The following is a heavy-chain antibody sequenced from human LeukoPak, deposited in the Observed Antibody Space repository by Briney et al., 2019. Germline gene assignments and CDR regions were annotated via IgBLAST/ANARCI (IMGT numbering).Heavy chain of an antibody. CDR2: IRTAGDP. J-gene: IGHJ4*02. V-gene: IGHV3-13*05. Sequence: GGSLRLSCAASGFTFSSYDMHWVRQATGKGLEWVSAIRTAGDPYYPGSVKGRFTISRENAKNSLYLQMNSLRAGDTAVYYCARGVYDSSGYYSYFDYWGQGTLVTVSS. D-gene: IGHD3-22*01. CDR1: GFTFSSYD. CDR3: ARGVYDSSGYYSYFDY.